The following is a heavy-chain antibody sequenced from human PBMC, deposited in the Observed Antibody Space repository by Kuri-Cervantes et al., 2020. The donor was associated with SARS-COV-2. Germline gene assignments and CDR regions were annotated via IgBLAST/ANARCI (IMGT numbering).Heavy chain of an antibody. CDR1: GFTFDDYG. D-gene: IGHD1-26*01. CDR3: ARDRYSGSYVRRWFDY. Sequence: GESLKISCAASGFTFDDYGMSWVRQAPGKGLEWVSGINWNGGSTGYADSVKGRFTISGDNAKNSLYLQMNSLRAEDTAVYYCARDRYSGSYVRRWFDYWGQGTLVTVSS. J-gene: IGHJ5*01. CDR2: INWNGGST. V-gene: IGHV3-20*04.